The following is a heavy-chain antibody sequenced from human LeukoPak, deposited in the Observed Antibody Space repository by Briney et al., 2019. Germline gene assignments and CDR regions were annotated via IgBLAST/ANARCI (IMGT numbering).Heavy chain of an antibody. Sequence: GGSLRLSCAVSGVTVSSTDMSWVRQAPGKGLEWVSAISGSGGSTYYADSVKGRFTISRDNSKNTLYLQMNSLRVEDTAVYYCAKPPYGRDVYNYFDYWGQGTPVTVSS. V-gene: IGHV3-23*01. J-gene: IGHJ4*02. CDR3: AKPPYGRDVYNYFDY. D-gene: IGHD5-24*01. CDR1: GVTVSSTD. CDR2: ISGSGGST.